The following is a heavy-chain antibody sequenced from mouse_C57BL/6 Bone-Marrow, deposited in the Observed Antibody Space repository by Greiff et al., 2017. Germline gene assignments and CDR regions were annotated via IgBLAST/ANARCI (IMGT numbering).Heavy chain of an antibody. CDR3: ARMRIYDDYA. J-gene: IGHJ3*01. Sequence: EVQLQQSGPVLVKPGASLKMSCKASGYTFTDYYMNWVQQSPGKSLEWIGVINPYNGGTSYNQKFKGTSTLTVDKSSSTAYMELHRLTSEDSAVYYCARMRIYDDYAWGQGTLVTVSA. CDR1: GYTFTDYY. D-gene: IGHD2-4*01. CDR2: INPYNGGT. V-gene: IGHV1-19*01.